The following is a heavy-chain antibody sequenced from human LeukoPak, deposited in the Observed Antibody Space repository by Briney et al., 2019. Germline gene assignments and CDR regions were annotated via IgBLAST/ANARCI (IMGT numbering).Heavy chain of an antibody. CDR1: GGSISSSSYY. J-gene: IGHJ4*02. CDR2: IYYSGST. V-gene: IGHV4-39*01. D-gene: IGHD6-13*01. CDR3: ARLCRLPSPSIGAAGTVDY. Sequence: PSETLSLTCTVSGGSISSSSYYWGWIRQPPGKGLEWIGSIYYSGSTYYNPSLKSRVTISVDTSKNQFSLKLSSVTAADTAVYYCARLCRLPSPSIGAAGTVDYWGQGTLVTVSS.